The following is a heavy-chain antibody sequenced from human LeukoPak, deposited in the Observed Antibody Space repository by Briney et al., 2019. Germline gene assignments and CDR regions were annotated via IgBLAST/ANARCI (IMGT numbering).Heavy chain of an antibody. V-gene: IGHV1-69*05. D-gene: IGHD3-10*01. Sequence: SVKASCKASGGTFNNYAISWVRQAPGQGLEWMGGIIPLSGTANYAQKFQGRVTITTDESTSTDYMELSNLRSDDTAVYYCASPTADYGSGSHYGYWGQGTLVTVSS. CDR3: ASPTADYGSGSHYGY. CDR2: IIPLSGTA. J-gene: IGHJ4*02. CDR1: GGTFNNYA.